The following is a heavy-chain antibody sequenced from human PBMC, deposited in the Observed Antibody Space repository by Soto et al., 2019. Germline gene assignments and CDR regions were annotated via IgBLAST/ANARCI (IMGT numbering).Heavy chain of an antibody. Sequence: PSETLSLTCTVSGGSISSYYWSWIRQPPGKGLEWIGYIYYSGSTNYNPSLKSRVTISVDTSKNQFSLKLSSVTAADTAVYYCARSGSGSYYSENYFDYWGQGTQVTVSS. CDR1: GGSISSYY. V-gene: IGHV4-59*01. CDR2: IYYSGST. D-gene: IGHD3-10*01. CDR3: ARSGSGSYYSENYFDY. J-gene: IGHJ4*02.